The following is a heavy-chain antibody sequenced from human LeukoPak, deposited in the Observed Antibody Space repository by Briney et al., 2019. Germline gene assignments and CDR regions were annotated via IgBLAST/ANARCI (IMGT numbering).Heavy chain of an antibody. CDR1: GLTFSNSC. CDR3: ARDLGLRGST. V-gene: IGHV3-74*01. CDR2: MYGDMRDT. J-gene: IGHJ5*02. D-gene: IGHD5-12*01. Sequence: GGSLRLSCAASGLTFSNSCMHWVRQIPGKGLVWVSRMYGDMRDTSYADSVKGRFTISRDNAKNTVYLQMNSLRGEDTAVYYCARDLGLRGSTWGQGTLVTVSS.